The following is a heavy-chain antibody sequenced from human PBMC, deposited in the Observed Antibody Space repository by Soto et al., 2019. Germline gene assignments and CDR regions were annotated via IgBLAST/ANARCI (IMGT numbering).Heavy chain of an antibody. Sequence: PSETLSLTCTVSGDSVNRGRYYWTWIRQPPGKRVEWIGYIYYSGSPYYNPSLKSRVTISVDTSKNQFSLKLTSVTAADTAVYYCARGSSIAGLYYGMDVWGQGTTVTLSS. D-gene: IGHD6-6*01. CDR3: ARGSSIAGLYYGMDV. V-gene: IGHV4-61*01. J-gene: IGHJ6*02. CDR1: GDSVNRGRYY. CDR2: IYYSGSP.